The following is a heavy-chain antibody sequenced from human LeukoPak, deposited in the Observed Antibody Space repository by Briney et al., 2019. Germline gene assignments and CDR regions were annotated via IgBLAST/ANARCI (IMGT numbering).Heavy chain of an antibody. CDR1: GFTFSSYA. CDR2: ISSDESKK. V-gene: IGHV3-30*04. D-gene: IGHD2-2*01. Sequence: GGSLRLSCAASGFTFSSYAMHWVRQAPGRGLEWVALISSDESKKNYADSVKGRFTISRDNSKSTLYLQMNSLRAEDTAVYYCARTYCSGTSCLSDYWGQGTLVTVSS. J-gene: IGHJ4*02. CDR3: ARTYCSGTSCLSDY.